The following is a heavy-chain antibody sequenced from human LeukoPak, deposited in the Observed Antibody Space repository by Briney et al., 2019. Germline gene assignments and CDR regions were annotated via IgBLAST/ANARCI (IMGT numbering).Heavy chain of an antibody. Sequence: GASVKVSCKASGYTFTNYDINWVRQATGQGLEWMGWMNPNSGNTGYAQKFQGRVTITRNTSISTAYMELSSLRSEDMAVYYCATAQNSSGWTFDSWGQGTLVTVSS. CDR2: MNPNSGNT. V-gene: IGHV1-8*03. D-gene: IGHD6-19*01. CDR3: ATAQNSSGWTFDS. CDR1: GYTFTNYD. J-gene: IGHJ4*02.